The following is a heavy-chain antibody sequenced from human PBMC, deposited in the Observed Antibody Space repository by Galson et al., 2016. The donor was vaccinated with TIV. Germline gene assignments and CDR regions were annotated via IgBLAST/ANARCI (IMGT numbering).Heavy chain of an antibody. V-gene: IGHV3-23*01. CDR2: IGPGNDV. J-gene: IGHJ4*02. Sequence: SLRLSCAASGFAFSTYAMNWVRQPPGKGLEWVSTIGPGNDVHYADSVNGRFTISRDNSKSTLFLQMNSLRAEDTAVYYCAKYVITILVAGFDYWGQGALVTVSS. CDR3: AKYVITILVAGFDY. D-gene: IGHD2-15*01. CDR1: GFAFSTYA.